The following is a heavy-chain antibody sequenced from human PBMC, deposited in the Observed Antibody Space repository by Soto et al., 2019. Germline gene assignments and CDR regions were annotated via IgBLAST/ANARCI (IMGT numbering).Heavy chain of an antibody. CDR3: ARGTSVTTYYHYGMDV. Sequence: QVQLVQSGAEVKKPGASVKVSCKASGYTFTGYYMHWVRQAPGQGLEWMGWINPNSGDTNYAQKFQGWVTMTRDTSLSTAYMDLSRLRSDDTAVYYCARGTSVTTYYHYGMDVWGQGTTVTVSS. J-gene: IGHJ6*02. CDR1: GYTFTGYY. CDR2: INPNSGDT. V-gene: IGHV1-2*04. D-gene: IGHD4-17*01.